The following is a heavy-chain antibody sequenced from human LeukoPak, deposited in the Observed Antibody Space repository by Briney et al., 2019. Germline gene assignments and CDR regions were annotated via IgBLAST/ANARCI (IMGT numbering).Heavy chain of an antibody. CDR3: ARVLSGRGSLYSYYYYMDV. CDR1: GFTFSNYW. Sequence: GGSLRLSCAASGFTFSNYWMHWVRHAPGKGLVWVSRINSDESGTTYADSVKCRFTISRDNSKNTLYLQMNSLRAEDTAVYYCARVLSGRGSLYSYYYYMDVWGKGTTVTISS. CDR2: INSDESGT. V-gene: IGHV3-74*01. D-gene: IGHD3-10*01. J-gene: IGHJ6*03.